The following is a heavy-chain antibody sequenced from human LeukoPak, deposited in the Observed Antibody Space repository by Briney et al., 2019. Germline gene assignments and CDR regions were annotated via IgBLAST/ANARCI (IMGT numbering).Heavy chain of an antibody. D-gene: IGHD3-9*01. CDR2: IFYSGST. CDR3: VREHDWGDFDH. J-gene: IGHJ4*02. CDR1: GGSISGYY. Sequence: SETLSLTCTVSGGSISGYYWSWIRQPPGKGLEWIGYIFYSGSTNYNPSLKSRVTVSADTSKNQFSLKLSSVTAADTAVYYCVREHDWGDFDHWGQGTLVTVSS. V-gene: IGHV4-59*01.